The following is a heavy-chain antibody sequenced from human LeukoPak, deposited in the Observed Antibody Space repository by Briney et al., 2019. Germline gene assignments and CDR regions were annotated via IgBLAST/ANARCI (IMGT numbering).Heavy chain of an antibody. V-gene: IGHV3-7*01. CDR3: CAIIVDYYYYYYMDV. Sequence: GGSLRLSCAASGFTFSSYWMSWVRQAPGKGLEWVANIKQDGSEKYYVDSVKGRFTISRDNAKNSLYLQMDSLRAEDTAVYYFCAIIVDYYYYYYMDVWGKGTTVTVSS. CDR2: IKQDGSEK. D-gene: IGHD2/OR15-2a*01. J-gene: IGHJ6*03. CDR1: GFTFSSYW.